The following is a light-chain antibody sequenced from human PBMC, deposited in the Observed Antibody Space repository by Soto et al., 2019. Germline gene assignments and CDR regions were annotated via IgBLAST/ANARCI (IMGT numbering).Light chain of an antibody. CDR1: SSNIGAGYE. Sequence: QSVLTQPPSVSEAPGQRVTISCTGSSSNIGAGYEAHWYQQVPGTDPKLLIYENNNRPSGVPDRFSGSKSGTSASLAITGLQAEDEAEYYCHSYDSSLSGYVFGTGTQLTVL. CDR3: HSYDSSLSGYV. J-gene: IGLJ1*01. CDR2: ENN. V-gene: IGLV1-40*01.